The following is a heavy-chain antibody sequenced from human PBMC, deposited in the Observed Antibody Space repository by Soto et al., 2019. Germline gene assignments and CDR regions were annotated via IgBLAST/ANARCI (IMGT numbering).Heavy chain of an antibody. V-gene: IGHV4-34*01. CDR1: GGSFSGYY. D-gene: IGHD3-3*01. J-gene: IGHJ6*03. Sequence: SETLSLTCAVYGGSFSGYYWSWIRQPPGKGLEWIGEINHSGSTNYNPSLKSRVTISVDTSKNQFSLKLSSVTAADTAVYYCASRPYYDFWSGYLNYYYYYMDVWGKGTTVTVSS. CDR3: ASRPYYDFWSGYLNYYYYYMDV. CDR2: INHSGST.